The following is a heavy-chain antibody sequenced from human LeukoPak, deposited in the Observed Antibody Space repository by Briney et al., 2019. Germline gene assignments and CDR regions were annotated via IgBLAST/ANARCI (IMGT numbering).Heavy chain of an antibody. CDR2: ISGSGGST. J-gene: IGHJ5*02. CDR3: AKPPFSTVVTASPNWFDP. V-gene: IGHV3-23*01. CDR1: GFTFSSYA. D-gene: IGHD2-21*02. Sequence: GGSLRLSCAASGFTFSSYAMSWVRQAPGKGLEWVSAISGSGGSTYYADSVKGRFTISRDNSKNTLYLQMNSLRAEDTAVYYCAKPPFSTVVTASPNWFDPWGQGTLVTVSS.